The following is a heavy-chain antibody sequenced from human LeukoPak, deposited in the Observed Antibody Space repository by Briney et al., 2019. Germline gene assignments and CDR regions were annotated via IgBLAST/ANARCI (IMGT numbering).Heavy chain of an antibody. CDR1: GYTFTSYD. CDR3: ARAWLRLNPYFDY. Sequence: ASVKVSCKASGYTFTSYDINWVRQATGQGLEWMGWMNPNSDNTGYEQKFQGRLTITRNTSISTAYMELSRLRSDDTAVYYCARAWLRLNPYFDYWGQGTLVTVSS. J-gene: IGHJ4*02. D-gene: IGHD5-12*01. V-gene: IGHV1-8*03. CDR2: MNPNSDNT.